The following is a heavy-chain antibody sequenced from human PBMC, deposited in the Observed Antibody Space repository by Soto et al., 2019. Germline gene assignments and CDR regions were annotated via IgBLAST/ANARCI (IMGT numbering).Heavy chain of an antibody. CDR3: ASSGSGSYYNVSAPGFHAFDI. D-gene: IGHD3-10*01. J-gene: IGHJ3*02. V-gene: IGHV1-2*04. CDR2: INPNSGGT. Sequence: ASVKVSCKASGYTFTGYYMHWVRQAPGQGLEWMGWINPNSGGTNYAQKFQGWVTMTRETSISTAYMELSRLRSDDTAVYYCASSGSGSYYNVSAPGFHAFDIWGQGTMVTVSS. CDR1: GYTFTGYY.